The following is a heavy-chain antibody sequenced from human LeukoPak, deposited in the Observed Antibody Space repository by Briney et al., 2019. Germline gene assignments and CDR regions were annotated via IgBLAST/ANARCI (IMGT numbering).Heavy chain of an antibody. D-gene: IGHD3-10*01. CDR2: IYYSGST. Sequence: PSETLSLTCTVSGGSVSSGSYYWSWIRQPPGKGLEWIGYIYYSGSTNYNPSLKSRVTISVDTSKNQFSLKLSSVTAADTAVYYCASASMVLPGHWGQGTLVTVSS. CDR3: ASASMVLPGH. V-gene: IGHV4-61*01. J-gene: IGHJ4*02. CDR1: GGSVSSGSYY.